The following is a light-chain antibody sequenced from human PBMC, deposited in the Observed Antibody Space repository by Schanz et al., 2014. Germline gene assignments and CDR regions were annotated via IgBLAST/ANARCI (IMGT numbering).Light chain of an antibody. V-gene: IGLV1-40*01. Sequence: QSVLTQPPSVSGAPGQRVTISCTGSSSNIGAGYDVHWYQQLPGTAPKLLIYGNNNRPSGVPDRFSGSKSGASASLAITGLQTEDEADYYCCSYAGDNTLRFGGGTKLTVL. CDR3: CSYAGDNTLR. CDR1: SSNIGAGYD. J-gene: IGLJ3*02. CDR2: GNN.